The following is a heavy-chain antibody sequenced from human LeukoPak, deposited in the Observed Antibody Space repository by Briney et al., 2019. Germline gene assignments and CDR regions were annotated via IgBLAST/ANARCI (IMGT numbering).Heavy chain of an antibody. D-gene: IGHD3-22*01. CDR1: GFTFSSYA. CDR2: ISGSGGSA. CDR3: AKTVIVVVIEYFQH. V-gene: IGHV3-23*01. J-gene: IGHJ1*01. Sequence: GGSLRLSCAASGFTFSSYAMSWVRQAPGKGLEWVSAISGSGGSAYYADSVKGRFTISRDNSKNTLYLQMNSLRAEDTAVYYCAKTVIVVVIEYFQHWGQGTLVTVSS.